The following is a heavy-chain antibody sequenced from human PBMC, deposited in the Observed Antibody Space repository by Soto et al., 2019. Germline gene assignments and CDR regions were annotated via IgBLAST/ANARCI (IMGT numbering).Heavy chain of an antibody. V-gene: IGHV3-30*18. CDR3: AKDKFSGYSGKGHGMDV. CDR2: ISYDGSNK. J-gene: IGHJ6*02. D-gene: IGHD5-12*01. CDR1: GFTFSSYG. Sequence: HPGGSLRLSCAASGFTFSSYGMHWVRQAPGKGLEWVAVISYDGSNKYYADSVKGRFTISRDNSKNTLYLQMNSLRAEDTAVYYCAKDKFSGYSGKGHGMDVWGQGTTVTVSS.